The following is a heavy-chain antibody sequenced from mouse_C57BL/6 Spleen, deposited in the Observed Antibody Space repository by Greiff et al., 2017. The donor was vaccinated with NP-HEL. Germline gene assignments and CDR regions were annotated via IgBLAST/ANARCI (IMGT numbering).Heavy chain of an antibody. J-gene: IGHJ2*01. V-gene: IGHV1-52*01. CDR2: IDPSDSET. CDR1: GYTFTSYW. CDR3: ARESSDGYYTY. D-gene: IGHD2-3*01. Sequence: VQLQQPGAELVRPGSSVKLSCKASGYTFTSYWMHWVKQRPIQGLEWIGNIDPSDSETHYNQKFKDKATLTVDKSSSTAYMQLSSLTSEDSAVYYCARESSDGYYTYWGQGTTLTVSS.